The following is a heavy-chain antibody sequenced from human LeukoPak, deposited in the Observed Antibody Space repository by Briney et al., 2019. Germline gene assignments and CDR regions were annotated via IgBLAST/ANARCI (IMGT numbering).Heavy chain of an antibody. CDR1: GYTFTGYY. CDR3: ARVRRYCSSTSCYISWFDP. CDR2: INPNSGGT. Sequence: ASVKVSCKASGYTFTGYYMHWVRQAPGQGLEWMGWINPNSGGTNYAQKFQGRVTMTRDTSISTAYMELSRLRSGDTAVYYCARVRRYCSSTSCYISWFDPWGQGTLVTVSS. V-gene: IGHV1-2*02. J-gene: IGHJ5*02. D-gene: IGHD2-2*02.